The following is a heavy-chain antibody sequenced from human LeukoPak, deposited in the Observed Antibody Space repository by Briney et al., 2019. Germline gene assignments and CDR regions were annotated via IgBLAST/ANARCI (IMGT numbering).Heavy chain of an antibody. V-gene: IGHV4-39*01. D-gene: IGHD5-18*01. CDR1: GGSISSSSYY. CDR3: ARHIGYSYGPYFDY. Sequence: SETVSLTCTVSGGSISSSSYYWGWIRQPPGRGLEWIGSIYYSGSTYYNPSLKSRDTISLDTSKNQFSLKLSSVTAATTAVYYCARHIGYSYGPYFDYWGAGTLVTVSS. CDR2: IYYSGST. J-gene: IGHJ4*02.